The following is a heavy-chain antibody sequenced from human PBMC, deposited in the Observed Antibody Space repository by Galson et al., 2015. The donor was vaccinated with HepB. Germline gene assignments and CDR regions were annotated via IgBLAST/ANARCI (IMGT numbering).Heavy chain of an antibody. D-gene: IGHD3-22*01. V-gene: IGHV4-34*01. Sequence: ETLSLTCAVYGGSFSGYYWSWIRQPPGKGLEWIGEINHSGSTNYNPSLKSRVTISVDTSKNQFSLKLSSVTAADTAVYYCARGLDSSGYYWTRIFDYWGQGTLVTVSS. CDR3: ARGLDSSGYYWTRIFDY. CDR1: GGSFSGYY. J-gene: IGHJ4*02. CDR2: INHSGST.